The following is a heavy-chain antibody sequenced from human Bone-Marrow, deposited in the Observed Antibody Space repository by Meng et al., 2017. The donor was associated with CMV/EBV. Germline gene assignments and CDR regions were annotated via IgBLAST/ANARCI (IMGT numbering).Heavy chain of an antibody. CDR1: GFTFSSYE. CDR2: ISRSGSSL. V-gene: IGHV3-48*03. CDR3: SRDNHGPGLRFLEWLFDS. J-gene: IGHJ4*02. D-gene: IGHD3-3*01. Sequence: GESLKISCAASGFTFSSYEMHWVRQAPGKGLEWVSCISRSGSSLFYADSVKGRFTISRDNAKNSLYLQMSSLRAEDSAMYYCSRDNHGPGLRFLEWLFDSWGQGTLVTVSA.